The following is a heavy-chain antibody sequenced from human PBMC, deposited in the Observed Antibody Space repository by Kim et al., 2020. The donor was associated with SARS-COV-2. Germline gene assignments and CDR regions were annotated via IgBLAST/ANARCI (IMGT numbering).Heavy chain of an antibody. CDR2: VTSSGDNT. J-gene: IGHJ2*01. V-gene: IGHV3-23*01. Sequence: GGSLRLSCAASGFIFRAYDLTWVRQTPRKGLEWVSTVTSSGDNTYYADSVKGRFTVFRDNSKNTLYLQMNSLGAEDTAVYYCAKRGDYCGDVRCHYWYLELWGRGTLVTVSS. D-gene: IGHD2-21*01. CDR3: AKRGDYCGDVRCHYWYLEL. CDR1: GFIFRAYD.